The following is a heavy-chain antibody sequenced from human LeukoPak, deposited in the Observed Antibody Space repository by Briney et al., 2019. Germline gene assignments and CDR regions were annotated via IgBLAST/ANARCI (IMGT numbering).Heavy chain of an antibody. D-gene: IGHD5-18*01. Sequence: PSETLSLTCAVYGGSFSGYYWSWIRQPPGKGLEWIGEINHSGSTNYNPSLKSRVTISVDTSKNQFSLKLSSVTAAATAVYYCARGLYSYGYLCWFDPWGQGTLVTVSS. CDR1: GGSFSGYY. V-gene: IGHV4-34*01. CDR3: ARGLYSYGYLCWFDP. J-gene: IGHJ5*02. CDR2: INHSGST.